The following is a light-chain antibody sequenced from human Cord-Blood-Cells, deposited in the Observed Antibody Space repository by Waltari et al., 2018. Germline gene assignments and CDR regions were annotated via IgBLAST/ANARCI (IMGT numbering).Light chain of an antibody. V-gene: IGKV2-30*01. CDR2: KVS. CDR1: QSLVYSDGNTY. J-gene: IGKJ1*01. Sequence: DVVMTQSPLSLPVTLGQPSSISCRSSQSLVYSDGNTYLNWVQQRSGESPRRLIYKVSNRDSGGPDRVRGSGSGTDFTLKISRVEAGDVGVYYRMQGTHWPWTFGQGTKVEIK. CDR3: MQGTHWPWT.